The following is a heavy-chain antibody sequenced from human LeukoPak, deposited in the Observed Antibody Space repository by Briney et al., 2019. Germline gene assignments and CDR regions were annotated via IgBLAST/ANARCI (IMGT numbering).Heavy chain of an antibody. J-gene: IGHJ5*02. D-gene: IGHD4-11*01. CDR2: INHSGST. Sequence: PSETLSLTCAVYGGSFSGYYWSWIRQPPGKGLEWIGKINHSGSTEINHSGSTNYNPSLKSRVTISADTSKNQFSLKLSSVTAADTAVYYCAAGSNYWFDPWGQGTLVTVSS. V-gene: IGHV4-34*01. CDR1: GGSFSGYY. CDR3: AAGSNYWFDP.